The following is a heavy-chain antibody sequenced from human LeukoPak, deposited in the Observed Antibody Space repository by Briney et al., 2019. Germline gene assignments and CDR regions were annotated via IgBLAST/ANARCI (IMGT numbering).Heavy chain of an antibody. CDR2: IYYSGST. V-gene: IGHV4-39*01. D-gene: IGHD1-26*01. Sequence: SETLSLTCTVSGGSISSSSYYWGWIRQPPGKGLEWIGSIYYSGSTYYNPSLKSRVTISVDTSKNQFSLKLSSVTAADTAVYYCAVTYSGSPFDYWGQGTLVTVSS. CDR1: GGSISSSSYY. CDR3: AVTYSGSPFDY. J-gene: IGHJ4*02.